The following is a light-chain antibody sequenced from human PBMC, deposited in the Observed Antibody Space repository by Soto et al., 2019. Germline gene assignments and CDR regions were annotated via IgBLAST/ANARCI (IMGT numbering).Light chain of an antibody. CDR2: GAS. CDR1: QSVSNNY. Sequence: EIVFTQSPGTLSLSPGERATLSCRASQSVSNNYLAWYQQNPGQPPTLLIYGASNRATSTPDRFSASGSGTDFTLTISRLEPEDFAVYYCKQYGSSGTFGQGTKVDTK. CDR3: KQYGSSGT. J-gene: IGKJ1*01. V-gene: IGKV3-20*01.